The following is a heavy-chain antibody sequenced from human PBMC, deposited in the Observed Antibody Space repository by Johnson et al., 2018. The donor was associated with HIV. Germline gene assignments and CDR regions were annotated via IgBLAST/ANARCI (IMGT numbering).Heavy chain of an antibody. CDR2: IRYDGSNK. CDR1: GFTFSSYA. V-gene: IGHV3-30*02. CDR3: AIDHLSSRGAFDI. Sequence: QVQLVESGGGVVQPGRSLRLSCAASGFTFSSYAVHWVRQAPGKGLEWVAFIRYDGSNKYYADSVKGRFTISRDNSKNTLYLQMNSLRAEDTALYYCAIDHLSSRGAFDIWGQGTMVTVSS. J-gene: IGHJ3*02. D-gene: IGHD6-13*01.